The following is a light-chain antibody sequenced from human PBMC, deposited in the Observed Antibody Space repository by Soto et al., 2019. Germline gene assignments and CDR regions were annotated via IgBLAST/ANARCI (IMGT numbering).Light chain of an antibody. CDR3: QQYGSSAWT. Sequence: EIVLTQSPGTLSLSPGERATLSCRASQSVSSSYLAWYQQTPGQAPRLLIYGASSRATGIPDRFSGSGSGTDLTLTISRLEAEGFAVYYCQQYGSSAWTFGQGTKVEIK. CDR2: GAS. V-gene: IGKV3-20*01. J-gene: IGKJ1*01. CDR1: QSVSSSY.